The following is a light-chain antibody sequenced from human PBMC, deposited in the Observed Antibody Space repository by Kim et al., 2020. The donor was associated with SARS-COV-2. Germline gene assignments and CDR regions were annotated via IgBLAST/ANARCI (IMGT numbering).Light chain of an antibody. CDR1: QSVSSN. J-gene: IGKJ1*01. CDR2: GAS. V-gene: IGKV3-15*01. Sequence: SVSPGERATPSCRASQSVSSNLAWYQQKPGQAPRLLIYGASTRATGIPARFSGSGSGTEFTLTISSLQSEDFAVYYCQQYNNRWTFGQGTKVDIK. CDR3: QQYNNRWT.